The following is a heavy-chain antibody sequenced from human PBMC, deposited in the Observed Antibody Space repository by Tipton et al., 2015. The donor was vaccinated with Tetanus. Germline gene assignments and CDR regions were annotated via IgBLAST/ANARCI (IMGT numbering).Heavy chain of an antibody. V-gene: IGHV4-30-4*01. D-gene: IGHD4-11*01. J-gene: IGHJ3*02. CDR3: ARNVYTVTNDAFDI. CDR1: GDSVSTGNFC. Sequence: LRLSCTVSGDSVSTGNFCWSWIRQPPGKGLEWIAFIHHSGLAFSKPSLKSRVSISIDTSQNQFSLRLTSVTAADTAVYFCARNVYTVTNDAFDIWGHGTLVNVSS. CDR2: IHHSGLA.